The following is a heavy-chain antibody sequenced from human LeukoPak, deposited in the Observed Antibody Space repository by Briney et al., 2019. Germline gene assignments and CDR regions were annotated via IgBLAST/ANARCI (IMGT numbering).Heavy chain of an antibody. CDR2: IDRSDSYT. D-gene: IGHD5-12*01. V-gene: IGHV5-10-1*01. J-gene: IGHJ5*02. Sequence: GESLKISCKGAGYIFTSYWISWRRQMAGKGLEWMGRIDRSDSYTNYSPSFQGHVTISADKSISTAYLQWSSLKASDTAMYYCARGSGYDVASLFDPWGQGTLVTVSS. CDR3: ARGSGYDVASLFDP. CDR1: GYIFTSYW.